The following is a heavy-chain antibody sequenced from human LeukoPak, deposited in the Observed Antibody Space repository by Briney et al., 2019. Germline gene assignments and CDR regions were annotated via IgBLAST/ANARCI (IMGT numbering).Heavy chain of an antibody. CDR2: IYHSGST. V-gene: IGHV4-38-2*02. D-gene: IGHD7-27*01. Sequence: SETLSLTCTVSGYSISSGYYWDWIRQPPGKGLEWIGYIYHSGSTYYNPSLKSRVTISVDTSKNQFSLMLSSVTAADTVVYYCARAYWGLGAFDIWGQGTMVTVSS. CDR1: GYSISSGYY. J-gene: IGHJ3*02. CDR3: ARAYWGLGAFDI.